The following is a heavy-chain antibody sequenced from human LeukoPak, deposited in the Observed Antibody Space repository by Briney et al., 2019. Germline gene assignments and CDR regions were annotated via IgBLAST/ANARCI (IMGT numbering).Heavy chain of an antibody. J-gene: IGHJ3*02. Sequence: SVKVSCKASGGTFSSYAISWVRQAPGQGLEWMGRIIPILGIANYAQKFQERVTITRDMSTSTAYMELSSLRSEDTAVYYCAAIADPVSYYAFDIWGQGTMVTVSS. D-gene: IGHD1-26*01. CDR2: IIPILGIA. V-gene: IGHV1-69*04. CDR1: GGTFSSYA. CDR3: AAIADPVSYYAFDI.